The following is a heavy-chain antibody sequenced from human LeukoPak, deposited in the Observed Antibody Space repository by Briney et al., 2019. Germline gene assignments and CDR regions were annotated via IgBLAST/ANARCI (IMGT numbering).Heavy chain of an antibody. Sequence: GGSLRLSCAASGFTFSSYSMNWVRQAPGKGLEWVSYISTSIISTYYADSVKGRFAISRDNAKNSLYLQMNSLRAEDTAVYYCARDAPYYYDSSSTFDYWGQGTLVTVSS. CDR3: ARDAPYYYDSSSTFDY. CDR1: GFTFSSYS. D-gene: IGHD3-22*01. V-gene: IGHV3-48*01. CDR2: ISTSIIST. J-gene: IGHJ4*02.